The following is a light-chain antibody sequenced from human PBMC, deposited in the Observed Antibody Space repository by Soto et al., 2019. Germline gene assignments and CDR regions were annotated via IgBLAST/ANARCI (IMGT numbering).Light chain of an antibody. CDR3: QQRSYWPQYT. V-gene: IGKV3-11*01. CDR1: QTIGAY. J-gene: IGKJ5*01. Sequence: IVLTQSPATLSLSPGERATLSCRASQTIGAYLAWYQHKPGQAPRLLIFDASHRASGVPPRFSGSGSGTDFTLTISSLEPEDFAIYYCQQRSYWPQYTFGQGTRLEIK. CDR2: DAS.